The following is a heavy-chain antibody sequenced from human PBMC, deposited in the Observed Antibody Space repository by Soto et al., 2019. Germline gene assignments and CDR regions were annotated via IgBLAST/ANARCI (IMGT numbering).Heavy chain of an antibody. CDR3: AREPSAMVYNYGMDV. Sequence: EASVKVSCKASGYTFTSYAMHWVRQAPGQRLEWMGWINAGNGNTKYSQKFQGRVTITRDTSASTAYMELSSLRSEDTAVYYCAREPSAMVYNYGMDVWGQGTTVTVSS. D-gene: IGHD5-18*01. J-gene: IGHJ6*02. V-gene: IGHV1-3*01. CDR2: INAGNGNT. CDR1: GYTFTSYA.